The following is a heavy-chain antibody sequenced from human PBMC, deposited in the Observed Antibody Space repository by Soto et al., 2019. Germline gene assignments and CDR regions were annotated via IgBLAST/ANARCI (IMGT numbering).Heavy chain of an antibody. CDR3: ARDPGGYDI. J-gene: IGHJ1*01. CDR1: GVIIGNFW. Sequence: PGGSMRLSCTAAGVIIGNFWVNWVRQAPGKGLEYVAHMNEDGRAKFYADSVKGRFTISRDNTKNSLYLQMNSLTVEDTAVYYCARDPGGYDIWGQGPLVTVSS. V-gene: IGHV3-7*01. D-gene: IGHD6-13*01. CDR2: MNEDGRAK.